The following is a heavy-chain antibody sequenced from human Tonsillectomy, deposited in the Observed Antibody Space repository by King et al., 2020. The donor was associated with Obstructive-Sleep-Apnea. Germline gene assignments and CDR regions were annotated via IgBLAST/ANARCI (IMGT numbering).Heavy chain of an antibody. V-gene: IGHV4-39*07. D-gene: IGHD3-22*01. CDR1: GGSISSSSYY. Sequence: QLQESGPGLVKPSETLSLTCTVSGGSISSSSYYWGWIRQPPGKGLEWIGSIYYSGSTYYNPSLKSRVTISVDTSKNQFSLKLSSVTAADTAVYYCARDHTMIVGVGAFDIWGQGTMVTVSS. J-gene: IGHJ3*02. CDR3: ARDHTMIVGVGAFDI. CDR2: IYYSGST.